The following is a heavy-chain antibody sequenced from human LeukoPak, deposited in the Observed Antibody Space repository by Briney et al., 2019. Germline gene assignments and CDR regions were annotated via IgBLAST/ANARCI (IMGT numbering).Heavy chain of an antibody. CDR1: GGTFSGYY. CDR3: ARGGRMVRGVFDY. CDR2: SNDSGGT. D-gene: IGHD3-10*01. J-gene: IGHJ4*02. Sequence: SETLSLTCAVYGGTFSGYYWSWIRQPPGKRLEWVGESNDSGGTNYNPSLKSRVTISADKSKNQVSLRLTSVTAADTAVYYCARGGRMVRGVFDYWGQGTLVTVSS. V-gene: IGHV4-34*01.